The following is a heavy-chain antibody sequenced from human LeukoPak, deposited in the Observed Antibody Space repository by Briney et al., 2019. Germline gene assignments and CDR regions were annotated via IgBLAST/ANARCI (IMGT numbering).Heavy chain of an antibody. CDR1: GFTFSSYA. CDR3: ASLPPIGYDSSGYYDYYYYYYGMDV. D-gene: IGHD3-22*01. Sequence: GGSLRLSCAASGFTFSSYAMHWVRQALGKGLEWVAVISYDGSNKYYADSVKGRFTISRDNSKNTLYLQMNSLRAEDTAVYYCASLPPIGYDSSGYYDYYYYYYGMDVWGQGTTVTVSS. J-gene: IGHJ6*02. V-gene: IGHV3-30-3*01. CDR2: ISYDGSNK.